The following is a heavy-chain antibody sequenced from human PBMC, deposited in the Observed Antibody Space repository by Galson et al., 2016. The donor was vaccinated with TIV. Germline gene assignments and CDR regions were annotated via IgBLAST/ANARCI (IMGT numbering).Heavy chain of an antibody. CDR1: GFSVSDNY. CDR3: ARERRYCGNECYLYYYYGMDV. CDR2: IYTGGST. Sequence: LRLSCAASGFSVSDNYMTWVRRAPGKGLEWVSMIYTGGSTSYADSVKGRFTISRDNSKNTLYLQMNRLRVEDSAVYYCARERRYCGNECYLYYYYGMDVWGQGTTVIVSS. D-gene: IGHD2-21*01. J-gene: IGHJ6*02. V-gene: IGHV3-66*02.